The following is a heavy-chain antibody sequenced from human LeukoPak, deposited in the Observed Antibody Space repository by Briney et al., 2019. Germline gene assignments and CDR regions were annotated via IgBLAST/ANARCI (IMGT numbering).Heavy chain of an antibody. CDR1: GGSISSYY. CDR2: IYYSGST. D-gene: IGHD1-7*01. J-gene: IGHJ2*01. V-gene: IGHV4-59*01. Sequence: SETLSLTCTVSGGSISSYYWSWIRQPPGKGLEWIGYIYYSGSTNYNPSLKSRVTISVDTSKNQFSLKLSSVTAADTAVYYCARYDWNYEYWYFDLWGRGTLVTVSS. CDR3: ARYDWNYEYWYFDL.